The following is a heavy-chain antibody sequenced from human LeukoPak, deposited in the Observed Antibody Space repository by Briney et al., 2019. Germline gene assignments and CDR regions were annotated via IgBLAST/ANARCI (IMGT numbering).Heavy chain of an antibody. D-gene: IGHD5-12*01. CDR3: AGVDCPSGDDDRYSYDTDG. J-gene: IGHJ6*03. V-gene: IGHV3-48*04. Sequence: GGSLRLSCAASGFTFSSYSMNWVRQAPGKGLEWVSYISSSSSTIYYADSVKGRFTISRDNAKNSLYLQMNSLRAEDTAVYYWAGVDCPSGDDDRYSYDTDGWGKGTTVTVSS. CDR1: GFTFSSYS. CDR2: ISSSSSTI.